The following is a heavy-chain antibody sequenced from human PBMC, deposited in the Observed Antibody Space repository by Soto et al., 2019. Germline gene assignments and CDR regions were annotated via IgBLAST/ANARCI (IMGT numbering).Heavy chain of an antibody. CDR1: GFTFSSYG. CDR3: AKDSEAPKWLDPVDY. V-gene: IGHV3-30*18. Sequence: GGSLRLSCAASGFTFSSYGMHWVRQAPGKGLEWVAVISYDGSNKYYADSVKGRFTISRDNSKNTLYLQMNSLRAEDTAVYYCAKDSEAPKWLDPVDYWGQGTLVTVSS. D-gene: IGHD6-19*01. J-gene: IGHJ4*02. CDR2: ISYDGSNK.